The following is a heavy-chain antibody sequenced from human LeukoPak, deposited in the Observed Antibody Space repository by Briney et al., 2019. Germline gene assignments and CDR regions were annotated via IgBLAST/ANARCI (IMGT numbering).Heavy chain of an antibody. J-gene: IGHJ4*02. CDR3: ARVTVAESVDY. V-gene: IGHV3-48*03. D-gene: IGHD1-14*01. CDR2: ISSSSSTI. CDR1: GFTFSSYE. Sequence: GGSLRLSCAASGFTFSSYEMNWVRQAPGKGLEWVSYISSSSSTIYYADSVKGRFTVSRDNAKNSLYLQMNSLRAEDTAVYYCARVTVAESVDYWGQGTLVTVSS.